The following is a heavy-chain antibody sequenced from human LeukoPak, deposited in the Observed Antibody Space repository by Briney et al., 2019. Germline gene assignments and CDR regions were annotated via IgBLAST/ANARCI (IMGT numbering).Heavy chain of an antibody. CDR3: ARHGGAVAGHYYYYYYYMDV. CDR2: IYYSGST. CDR1: GGSISSSSYY. V-gene: IGHV4-39*01. J-gene: IGHJ6*03. Sequence: PSETLSLTCTVSGGSISSSSYYWGWIRQPPGKGLEWIGGIYYSGSTYYNPSLKSRVTISVDTSKNQFSLKLSSVTAADTAVYYCARHGGAVAGHYYYYYYYMDVWGKGTTVTISS. D-gene: IGHD6-19*01.